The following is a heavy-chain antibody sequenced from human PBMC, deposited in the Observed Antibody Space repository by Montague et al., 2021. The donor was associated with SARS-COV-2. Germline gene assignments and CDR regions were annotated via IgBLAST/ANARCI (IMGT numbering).Heavy chain of an antibody. CDR1: GGSISSYY. V-gene: IGHV4-59*01. CDR3: ARGFDY. CDR2: IYYSGSI. J-gene: IGHJ4*02. Sequence: SETLSLTCTVSGGSISSYYWTWIRQPPGKGLEWIGYIYYSGSINYNPSLKSRVTISVDTSKNQFSLKLSSVTAADTAVYYCARGFDYWGQGTLVTVSS.